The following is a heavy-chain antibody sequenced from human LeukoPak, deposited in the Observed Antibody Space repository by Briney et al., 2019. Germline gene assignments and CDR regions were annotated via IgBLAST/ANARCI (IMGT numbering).Heavy chain of an antibody. Sequence: GGSLRLSCAVSGITLSNYGMSWVRQAPGKGLEWVAGISGSGGSTNYADSVKGRFTISRDNPKNTLYLQMNSLTVEDTAVYFCAKRGVVIRVILVGFHKEAYYFDSWGQGALVAVSS. CDR3: AKRGVVIRVILVGFHKEAYYFDS. CDR1: GITLSNYG. J-gene: IGHJ4*02. V-gene: IGHV3-23*01. D-gene: IGHD3-22*01. CDR2: ISGSGGST.